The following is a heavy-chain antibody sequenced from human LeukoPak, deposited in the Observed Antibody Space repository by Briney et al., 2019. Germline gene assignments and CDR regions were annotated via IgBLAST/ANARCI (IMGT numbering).Heavy chain of an antibody. Sequence: GGSLRLSCAASGVTFSSYSMNWVRQAPGKGLEWVATISSSSSYIYYADSVKGRFTITRDNAKNSLYLQMNSLTAEDTAVYYCARWGIVAYCGCDCYSWGQGTLVTVSS. CDR3: ARWGIVAYCGCDCYS. D-gene: IGHD2-21*02. CDR2: ISSSSSYI. J-gene: IGHJ4*02. CDR1: GVTFSSYS. V-gene: IGHV3-21*01.